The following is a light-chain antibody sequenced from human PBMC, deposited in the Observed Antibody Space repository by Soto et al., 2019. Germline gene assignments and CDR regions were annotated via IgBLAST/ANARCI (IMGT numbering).Light chain of an antibody. V-gene: IGKV1-39*01. CDR2: AAY. Sequence: DIQMTQSPSSLSTSVGDRVTITCRASQYINNYLNWYQQKPGKAPKLLIFAAYNLQSGVPSRFSGSGSGTDFTLTISSLQPEDFATYYCLQHNSYPYTFGQGTKLEIK. J-gene: IGKJ2*01. CDR3: LQHNSYPYT. CDR1: QYINNY.